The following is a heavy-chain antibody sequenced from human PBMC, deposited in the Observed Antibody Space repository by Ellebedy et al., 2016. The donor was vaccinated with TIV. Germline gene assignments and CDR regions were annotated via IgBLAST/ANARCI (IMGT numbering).Heavy chain of an antibody. CDR3: RPGHYSDA. CDR1: GSSLSNSF. V-gene: IGHV3-23*01. J-gene: IGHJ4*02. Sequence: GESLKISXAASGSSLSNSFMSWIRQAPGKGLEWVSTLTADGRSTYFADSVKGRFTISRDNSKNTVYLQMNSLRSEDTAVYYCRPGHYSDAWGQGTLVTVSS. CDR2: LTADGRST.